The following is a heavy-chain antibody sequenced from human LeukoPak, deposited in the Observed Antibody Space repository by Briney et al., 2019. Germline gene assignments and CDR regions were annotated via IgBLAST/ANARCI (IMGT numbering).Heavy chain of an antibody. D-gene: IGHD4-17*01. CDR3: AKSHLLSGDSFDY. Sequence: GGSLRLSCAASGFTFSSYAMNWVRQAPGKGLEWVSAISGSGGSTYYADSVKGRFTISRDNSKNTLYLQMNSLRAEDTAVYYCAKSHLLSGDSFDYWGQGTLVTVSS. CDR1: GFTFSSYA. CDR2: ISGSGGST. J-gene: IGHJ4*02. V-gene: IGHV3-23*01.